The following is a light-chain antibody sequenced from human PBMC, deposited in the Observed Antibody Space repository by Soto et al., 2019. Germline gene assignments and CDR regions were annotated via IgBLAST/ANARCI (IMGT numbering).Light chain of an antibody. CDR1: SSNIGGYNV. CDR2: EGI. J-gene: IGLJ1*01. V-gene: IGLV2-23*01. CDR3: CSYVGATTYV. Sequence: QSVLTQPASVSGSPGQSITISCSGTSSNIGGYNVVSWYQQHPGKAPKVIVYEGIKRPSGVSDRFSGSTFGSTASLTISGLQAEDEAEYYCCSYVGATTYVFGSGTKVTVL.